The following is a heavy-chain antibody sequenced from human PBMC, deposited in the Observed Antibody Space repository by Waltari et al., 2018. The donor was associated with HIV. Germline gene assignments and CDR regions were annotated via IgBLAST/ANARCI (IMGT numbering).Heavy chain of an antibody. J-gene: IGHJ2*01. V-gene: IGHV4-38-2*02. D-gene: IGHD3-3*01. CDR2: ASHSGGT. Sequence: QVQLQESGPGLVRPSETLSLSRTVSESYTKTDYYWGWFRQPPGKGLEWLGSASHSGGTFHNASLQSRVTISVDRSKNQVSLKVNSVTAADTAVYYCARAGVVPALFDLWGRGTLVTVSS. CDR3: ARAGVVPALFDL. CDR1: ESYTKTDYY.